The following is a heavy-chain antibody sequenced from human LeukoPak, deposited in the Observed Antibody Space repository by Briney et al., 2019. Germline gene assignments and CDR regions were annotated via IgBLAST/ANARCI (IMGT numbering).Heavy chain of an antibody. J-gene: IGHJ6*02. Sequence: GGSLRLSCSASGFTFSTYSMNWVRQAPGKGLEWVSYITSSSNTIYYADSVKGRFTISRDNAKNSLYLQMNSLRAEDTAVYYCARVYYHGMDVWGQGITVTVSS. CDR1: GFTFSTYS. V-gene: IGHV3-48*01. CDR2: ITSSSNTI. CDR3: ARVYYHGMDV.